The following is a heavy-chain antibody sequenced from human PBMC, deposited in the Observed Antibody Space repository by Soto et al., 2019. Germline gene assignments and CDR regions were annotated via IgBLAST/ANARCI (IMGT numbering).Heavy chain of an antibody. CDR3: AGGWEMPAATFDS. Sequence: QVQLVQSGAEVKKPGTSVKVSCKTSGYTFTTYDINWVRQATGQGLEWMGWMNPNSGNTGYAQKLQGRVTMTTDNSISTAYMELSSLTSEDTAVYFCAGGWEMPAATFDSWGQGTLVTVSS. D-gene: IGHD2-2*01. J-gene: IGHJ4*02. V-gene: IGHV1-8*01. CDR1: GYTFTTYD. CDR2: MNPNSGNT.